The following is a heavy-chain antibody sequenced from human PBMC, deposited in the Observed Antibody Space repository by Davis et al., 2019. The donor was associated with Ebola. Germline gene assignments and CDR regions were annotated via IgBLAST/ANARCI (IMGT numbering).Heavy chain of an antibody. J-gene: IGHJ3*01. V-gene: IGHV3-23*01. CDR1: GFTFSGYA. Sequence: GESLKISCAASGFTFSGYAMSWVRQAPGKGLEWVSAISGSGGSTYYADSVKGRFTISRDNSKNTLSLQMNSLRVEDTAVYYCAKTGDYFDSSGYYRPDVFDVWGQGTMVSVSS. CDR2: ISGSGGST. CDR3: AKTGDYFDSSGYYRPDVFDV. D-gene: IGHD3-22*01.